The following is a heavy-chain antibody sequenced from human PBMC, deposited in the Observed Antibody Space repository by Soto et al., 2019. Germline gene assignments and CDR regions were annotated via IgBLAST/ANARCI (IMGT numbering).Heavy chain of an antibody. D-gene: IGHD3-16*01. Sequence: SETLSLTCTVSGGSISNGGYYWSWIRQHPGKGLEGIGDIYYSGSTFYNSSHKGRVTISIDTSKNQFSLNLRSVTAADTAVYYCARKXITYYDNLSRSLYFFDSWGQGTLVTVSS. CDR3: ARKXITYYDNLSRSLYFFDS. J-gene: IGHJ4*02. V-gene: IGHV4-31*03. CDR2: IYYSGST. CDR1: GGSISNGGYY.